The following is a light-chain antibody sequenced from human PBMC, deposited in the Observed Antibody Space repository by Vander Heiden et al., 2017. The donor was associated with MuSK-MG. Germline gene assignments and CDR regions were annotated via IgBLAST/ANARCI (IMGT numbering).Light chain of an antibody. V-gene: IGKV1-NL1*01. CDR1: QGISGS. Sequence: DIQMTQSPSSLSASVGDRVTITCRASQGISGSLAWFQQRPGKAPKLLLFGASTLKSGVPSRFSGSGSGTDYTLSISSLQPEDFATYYCQQYYSSQWTVGQGTKVEIK. CDR2: GAS. CDR3: QQYYSSQWT. J-gene: IGKJ1*01.